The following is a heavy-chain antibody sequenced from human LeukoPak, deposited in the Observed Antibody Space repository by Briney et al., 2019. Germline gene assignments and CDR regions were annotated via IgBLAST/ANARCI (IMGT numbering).Heavy chain of an antibody. J-gene: IGHJ5*02. CDR2: ISSSGNTI. D-gene: IGHD2-2*01. Sequence: SGGSLRLSCAVSGFTFSDYYMNWIRQSPGKGLEWAAYISSSGNTIYYADSVKGRFTVSRDNAKNSLYLQMNSLRAEDTAVYYCARAGVPAAIFHWFDPWGQGTLVTVSS. CDR1: GFTFSDYY. CDR3: ARAGVPAAIFHWFDP. V-gene: IGHV3-11*01.